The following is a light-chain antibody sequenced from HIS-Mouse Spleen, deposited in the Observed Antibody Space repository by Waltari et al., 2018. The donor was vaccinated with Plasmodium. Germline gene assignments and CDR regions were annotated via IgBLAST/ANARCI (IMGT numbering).Light chain of an antibody. CDR3: QQRSNWPRVLT. CDR1: QSVSSY. CDR2: DAS. Sequence: EFVLPQSPATLSLSPWERATLSCRASQSVSSYLAWYQQKPGQDPRLLIYDASNRATGIPARFSGSGSGTDFTLTISSLEPEDFAVYYCQQRSNWPRVLTFGGGTKVEIK. J-gene: IGKJ4*01. V-gene: IGKV3-11*01.